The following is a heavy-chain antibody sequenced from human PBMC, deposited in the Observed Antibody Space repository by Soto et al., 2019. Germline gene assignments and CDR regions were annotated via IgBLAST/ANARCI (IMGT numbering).Heavy chain of an antibody. V-gene: IGHV3-30*14. D-gene: IGHD3-22*01. CDR2: ISVDGSGT. Sequence: QVQLVESGGGVVQPGRSLRLSCTASGFTFSNYVMHWVRQAPGEGLEWVAGISVDGSGTHYTDSVKGRFTISRDNSKNTVYLQMASLTAEETTVYYCAREDESSGHAGTFQHWGQGTLVTVAS. CDR3: AREDESSGHAGTFQH. CDR1: GFTFSNYV. J-gene: IGHJ1*01.